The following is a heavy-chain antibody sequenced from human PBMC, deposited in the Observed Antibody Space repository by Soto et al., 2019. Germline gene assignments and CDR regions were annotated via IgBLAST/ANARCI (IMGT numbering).Heavy chain of an antibody. CDR1: GFTFSSYA. Sequence: EVQLLESGGGLVQPGGSLRLSCAASGFTFSSYAMSWVRQAPGKGLEWVSAISGSGGSTYYADSVKGRFTISRDNSKNSLYLQMNSLRAEDTAVYYCAKWGDLNGDYSNYAHCYYYGMDVWGQGTTVTVSS. CDR2: ISGSGGST. CDR3: AKWGDLNGDYSNYAHCYYYGMDV. V-gene: IGHV3-23*01. J-gene: IGHJ6*02. D-gene: IGHD4-4*01.